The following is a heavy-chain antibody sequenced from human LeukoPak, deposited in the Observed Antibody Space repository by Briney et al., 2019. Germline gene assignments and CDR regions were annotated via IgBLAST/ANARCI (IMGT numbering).Heavy chain of an antibody. CDR1: GYSFNNYW. D-gene: IGHD4-17*01. CDR2: IYPGDSDT. CDR3: ARPNDYGYYFDY. V-gene: IGHV5-51*01. J-gene: IGHJ4*02. Sequence: KNGESLKISCKGSGYSFNNYWIGWVRQMPGKGLEWMGIIYPGDSDTRYNPSFQGQVTISVDRSISTAYPQWSSLKASDTAIYYCARPNDYGYYFDYWGQGTLVTVST.